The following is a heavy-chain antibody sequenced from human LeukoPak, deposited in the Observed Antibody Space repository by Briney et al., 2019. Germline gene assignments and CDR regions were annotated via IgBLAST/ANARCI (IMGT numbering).Heavy chain of an antibody. CDR1: GYTFTDYY. Sequence: ASVKVSCKASGYTFTDYYMQWVRQAPGQGLEWMGWINPNTGATSYAQKFQGRVTMTRDTSINTAYMELSRLRGDDTAVYYCARGGAFGELLSFDYWGQGTLVTVSS. CDR2: INPNTGAT. V-gene: IGHV1-2*02. CDR3: ARGGAFGELLSFDY. J-gene: IGHJ4*02. D-gene: IGHD3-10*01.